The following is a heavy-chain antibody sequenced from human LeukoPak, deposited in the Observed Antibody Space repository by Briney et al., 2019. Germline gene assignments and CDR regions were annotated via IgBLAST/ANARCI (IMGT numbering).Heavy chain of an antibody. D-gene: IGHD3-3*01. Sequence: GGSLRLSCAASGFTFSSYEMNWVRQAPGKGLEWVSYISSSGSTIYYADSVKGRFTISRDNAKNSLYLQMNSLRAEDTAVYYCAELGITIIGGVWGKGTTVTIPS. CDR1: GFTFSSYE. CDR3: AELGITIIGGV. J-gene: IGHJ6*04. CDR2: ISSSGSTI. V-gene: IGHV3-48*03.